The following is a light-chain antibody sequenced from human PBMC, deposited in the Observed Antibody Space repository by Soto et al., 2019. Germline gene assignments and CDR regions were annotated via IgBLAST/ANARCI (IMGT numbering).Light chain of an antibody. CDR3: TSYTSSSTYV. Sequence: RPASVCGSPGQSSTISCTGTSSDVGGYNYVSWYQQHPGKAPKLMIYEVSNRPSGVSNRFSGYKSGNTASLTISGLQAEDEADYYCTSYTSSSTYVFGTGTKVTVL. CDR2: EVS. J-gene: IGLJ1*01. V-gene: IGLV2-14*01. CDR1: SSDVGGYNY.